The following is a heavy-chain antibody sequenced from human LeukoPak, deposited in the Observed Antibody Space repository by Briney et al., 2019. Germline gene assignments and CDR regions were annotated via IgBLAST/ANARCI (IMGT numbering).Heavy chain of an antibody. CDR2: INPSFNPGPEIT. CDR3: ARAWESIAGYYFDY. D-gene: IGHD1-26*01. V-gene: IGHV1-46*01. J-gene: IGHJ4*02. CDR1: GYTFSSCH. Sequence: ASVKVSCKASGYTFSSCHIHWVRQAPGQGLEWMGKINPSFNPGPEITTYAQKFQGRVTMTRDTSTNTVYMELSSLRSEDTAVYYCARAWESIAGYYFDYWGQGTLVTVSS.